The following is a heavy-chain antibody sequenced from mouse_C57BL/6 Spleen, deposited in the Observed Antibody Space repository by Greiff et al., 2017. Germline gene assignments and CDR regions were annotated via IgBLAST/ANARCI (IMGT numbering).Heavy chain of an antibody. Sequence: VKLMESGPGLVQPSQSLSITCTVSGFSLTSYGVPWVRQSPGKGLAWLGVIWSGGSTDYNAAFISRLSISKDNSKSQVFFKMNSLQADDTAIYYCARSNYYFDYWGQGTTLTVSS. D-gene: IGHD2-1*01. J-gene: IGHJ2*01. CDR2: IWSGGST. V-gene: IGHV2-2*01. CDR3: ARSNYYFDY. CDR1: GFSLTSYG.